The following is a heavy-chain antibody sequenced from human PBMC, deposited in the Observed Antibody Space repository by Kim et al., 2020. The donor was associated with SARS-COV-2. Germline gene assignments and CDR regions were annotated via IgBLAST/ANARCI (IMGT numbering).Heavy chain of an antibody. V-gene: IGHV4-34*01. CDR1: GGSFSGYY. Sequence: SETLSLTCAVYGGSFSGYYWSWIRQPPGKGLEWIGEINHSGSTNYNPSLKSRVTISVDTSKNQFSLKLSSVTAADTAVYYCARVSVVPAAKAYYYGSGRYYYGMDVWGQGTTVTVSS. D-gene: IGHD3-10*01. CDR2: INHSGST. CDR3: ARVSVVPAAKAYYYGSGRYYYGMDV. J-gene: IGHJ6*02.